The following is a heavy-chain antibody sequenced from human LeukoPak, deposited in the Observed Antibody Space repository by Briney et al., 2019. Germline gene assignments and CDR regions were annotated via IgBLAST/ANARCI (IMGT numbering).Heavy chain of an antibody. V-gene: IGHV3-21*01. J-gene: IGHJ4*02. CDR3: AREGGAYYDSSGYYFFDY. Sequence: PGGSLRLSCAASGFTFSSYSMNWVRQAPGKGLEWVSSISSSSSYTYYADSVKGRFTISRDNAKNSLYLQMNSLRAEDTAVYYCAREGGAYYDSSGYYFFDYWGQGTLVTVSS. CDR1: GFTFSSYS. CDR2: ISSSSSYT. D-gene: IGHD3-22*01.